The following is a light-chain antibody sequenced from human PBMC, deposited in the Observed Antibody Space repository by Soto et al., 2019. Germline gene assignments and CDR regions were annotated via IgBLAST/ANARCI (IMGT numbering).Light chain of an antibody. CDR3: SSYAGSDNYV. Sequence: QSALTQPPSASGSPGQSVTISCTGTSSDVGRYNYVSWYQQHPGKAPKLMIYELTERPSGVPDRFSGSKSGNTASLTVSGLHADDEADYYCSSYAGSDNYVFGTGTKLTVL. CDR1: SSDVGRYNY. V-gene: IGLV2-8*01. CDR2: ELT. J-gene: IGLJ1*01.